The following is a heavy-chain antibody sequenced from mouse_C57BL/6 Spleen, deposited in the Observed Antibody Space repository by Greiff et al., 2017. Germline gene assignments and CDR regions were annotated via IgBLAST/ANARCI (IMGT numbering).Heavy chain of an antibody. D-gene: IGHD3-2*02. Sequence: ESGPGLVKPSQSLSLTCSVTGYSITSGYYWNWIRQFPGNKLEWMGYISYDGSNNYNPSLKNRISITRDTSKNQFFLKLNSVTTEDTATYYCAREGGSGYSYAMDYWGQGTSVTVSS. CDR3: AREGGSGYSYAMDY. CDR2: ISYDGSN. J-gene: IGHJ4*01. V-gene: IGHV3-6*01. CDR1: GYSITSGYY.